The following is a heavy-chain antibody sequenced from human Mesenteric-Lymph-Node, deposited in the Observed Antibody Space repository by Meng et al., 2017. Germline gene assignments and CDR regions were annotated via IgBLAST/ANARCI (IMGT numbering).Heavy chain of an antibody. J-gene: IGHJ6*02. CDR2: INGDGSIT. CDR3: ARTSEFLNYYYYYGMDV. V-gene: IGHV3-74*03. CDR1: GFSFYGYW. D-gene: IGHD3-10*01. Sequence: GGSLRLSCAASGFSFYGYWMHWVRQVPGKGLVWVSRINGDGSITTYADSVKGRFTISRDNSKNTLYLQMNSLRAEDTAVYYCARTSEFLNYYYYYGMDVWGQGTTVTVSS.